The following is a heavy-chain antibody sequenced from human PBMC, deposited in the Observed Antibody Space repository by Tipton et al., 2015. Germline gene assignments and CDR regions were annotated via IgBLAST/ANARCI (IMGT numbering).Heavy chain of an antibody. CDR1: GYIFTNFW. V-gene: IGHV5-51*01. Sequence: QSGPEVKKPGESLKISCKAYGYIFTNFWIGWVRQVPGKGLEWMGIIYPGDSEIRYSPSFEGQVTISADKSISTAYLQWSSLKASDSAMYYCARHVEAVPPAPDGLDVWGQGTTVSVFS. CDR3: ARHVEAVPPAPDGLDV. J-gene: IGHJ6*02. D-gene: IGHD2-2*01. CDR2: IYPGDSEI.